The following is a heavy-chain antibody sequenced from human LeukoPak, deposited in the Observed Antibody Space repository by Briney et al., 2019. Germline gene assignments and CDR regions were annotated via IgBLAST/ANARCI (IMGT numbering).Heavy chain of an antibody. CDR2: IYFSGST. J-gene: IGHJ3*01. Sequence: SGGSLRLSCAASGFTFDDYAMHWVRQPPGKGLEWIGYIYFSGSTNYSPSFRSRITLSVDTAKNQLSLKLTSVTAADTAVYFCAGEPGKYWAHDAFDVWGQGTMVTVSS. CDR3: AGEPGKYWAHDAFDV. CDR1: GFTFDDYA. D-gene: IGHD2-8*02. V-gene: IGHV4-59*01.